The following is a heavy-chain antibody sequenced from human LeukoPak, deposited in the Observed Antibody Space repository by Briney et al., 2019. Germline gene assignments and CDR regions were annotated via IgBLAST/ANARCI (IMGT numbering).Heavy chain of an antibody. CDR3: ASHLSPRPYSSGWSEYYYYGMDV. CDR2: IIPIFGTA. Sequence: ASVKVSCKASGGTFSSYAISWVRQAPGQGLEWMGGIIPIFGTANYAQKFQGRVTITADESTSTAYMELSSLRSEDTAVHYCASHLSPRPYSSGWSEYYYYGMDVWGQGTTVTVSS. V-gene: IGHV1-69*13. D-gene: IGHD6-19*01. J-gene: IGHJ6*02. CDR1: GGTFSSYA.